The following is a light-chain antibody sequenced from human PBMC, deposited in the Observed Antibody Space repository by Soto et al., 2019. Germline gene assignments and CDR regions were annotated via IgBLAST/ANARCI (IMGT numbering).Light chain of an antibody. V-gene: IGLV2-14*01. Sequence: QSALTQPASVSGSPGQSITISCTGTSSDVGGYNYVSWYQQHPGKAPKLMIYDVSNRPSGVSNRFSGSKSGNTASLTISGLQAEDEADYYCSSYTSSSTPKVVFGGGTKLTAL. CDR1: SSDVGGYNY. CDR3: SSYTSSSTPKVV. CDR2: DVS. J-gene: IGLJ2*01.